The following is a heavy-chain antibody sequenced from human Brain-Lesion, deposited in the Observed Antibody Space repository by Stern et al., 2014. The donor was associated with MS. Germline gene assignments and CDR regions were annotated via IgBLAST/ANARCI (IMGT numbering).Heavy chain of an antibody. CDR3: ARYSGSYHRYYYYYYGMDV. CDR2: IYYSGST. Sequence: QVPLQESGPGLVKPSQTLSLTCTVSGGTISSGGSYWSWIRQHPGKGLEWIWHIYYSGSTYYNPSLKSRVTISVDTSKNQFSLKLSSVTAADTAVYYCARYSGSYHRYYYYYYGMDVWGQGTTVTVSS. V-gene: IGHV4-31*03. J-gene: IGHJ6*02. D-gene: IGHD1-26*01. CDR1: GGTISSGGSY.